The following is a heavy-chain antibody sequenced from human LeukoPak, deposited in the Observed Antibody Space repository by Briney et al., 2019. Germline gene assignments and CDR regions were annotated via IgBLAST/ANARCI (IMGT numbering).Heavy chain of an antibody. J-gene: IGHJ4*02. CDR2: ISSNGGST. V-gene: IGHV3-64*01. D-gene: IGHD4/OR15-4a*01. CDR3: ARGLSYGASIFDY. CDR1: GFTFSSYA. Sequence: PGGSLRLSCAASGFTFSSYAMHWVRQAPGKGLEYVSAISSNGGSTYYANSVKGRFTISRDNSKNTLYLQMGSLRAEDMAVYYCARGLSYGASIFDYWGQGTLVTVSS.